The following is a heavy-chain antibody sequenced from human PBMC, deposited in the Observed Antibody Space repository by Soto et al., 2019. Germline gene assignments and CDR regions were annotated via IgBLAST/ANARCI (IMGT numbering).Heavy chain of an antibody. Sequence: EVQLLESGGGLVQPGGSLRLSCAASGFTFSSYAMSWVRQAPGKGLEWVSAISGSGGSTYYADSVKGRFTISRDNSKNTLYLQMNSLRAEDTAVYYCAKVQSHWWYSSSWYLAGVIFDYWGQGTLVTVSS. J-gene: IGHJ4*02. D-gene: IGHD6-13*01. V-gene: IGHV3-23*01. CDR2: ISGSGGST. CDR1: GFTFSSYA. CDR3: AKVQSHWWYSSSWYLAGVIFDY.